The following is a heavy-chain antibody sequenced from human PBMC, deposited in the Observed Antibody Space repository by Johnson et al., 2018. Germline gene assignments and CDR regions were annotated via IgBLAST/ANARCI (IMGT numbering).Heavy chain of an antibody. CDR1: GGSFSGYY. D-gene: IGHD5-18*01. CDR3: ARFLYSYGTGSLYMDV. J-gene: IGHJ6*03. Sequence: QVQLQQWGAGLLKPSETLSLTCAVYGGSFSGYYWSWIRQPPGKGLEWIGEINHSGSTNYNPSLKSRVTRSVDTSQNQLSLKLSSVTAADTAVYYWARFLYSYGTGSLYMDVWGKGTTVTVSS. V-gene: IGHV4-34*01. CDR2: INHSGST.